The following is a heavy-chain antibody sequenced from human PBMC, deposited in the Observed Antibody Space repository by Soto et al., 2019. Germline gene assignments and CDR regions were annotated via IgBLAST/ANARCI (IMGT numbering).Heavy chain of an antibody. V-gene: IGHV3-23*01. Sequence: PGGSLRLSCAASGFTFSSYAMSWVRQAPGKGLEWVSAISGSGGSTYYADSVKGRFTISRDNSKNTLYLQMNSLRAEDTAVYYCARCYGFWSGYVGYYYYGMDVWGQGTTVTVSS. CDR3: ARCYGFWSGYVGYYYYGMDV. D-gene: IGHD3-3*01. CDR2: ISGSGGST. CDR1: GFTFSSYA. J-gene: IGHJ6*02.